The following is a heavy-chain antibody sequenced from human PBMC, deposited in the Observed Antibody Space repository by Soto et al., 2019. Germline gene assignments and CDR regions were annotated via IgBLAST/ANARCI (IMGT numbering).Heavy chain of an antibody. Sequence: QVQLVQSGAEVKKPGSSVKVSCKASGGTFSSYAISWVRQAPGQGLEWMGGIIPIFGTANYAQKFQGRVTITADESTSTAYMELSSLRSEDTAFYYCARDGRYCSGGSCYDSYYSGMAVWAKGPRSPSP. CDR2: IIPIFGTA. CDR1: GGTFSSYA. V-gene: IGHV1-69*12. D-gene: IGHD2-15*01. CDR3: ARDGRYCSGGSCYDSYYSGMAV. J-gene: IGHJ6*02.